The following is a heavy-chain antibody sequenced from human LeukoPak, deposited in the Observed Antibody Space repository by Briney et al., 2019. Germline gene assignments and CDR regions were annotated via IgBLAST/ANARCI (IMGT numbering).Heavy chain of an antibody. V-gene: IGHV3-9*01. CDR3: ARRGIVATDYYYYYYMDV. D-gene: IGHD5-12*01. J-gene: IGHJ6*03. CDR1: GFTFDDYA. CDR2: INWSSGSI. Sequence: PAGGSLRLSCAASGFTFDDYAMHWVRQAPGKGLEWVSGINWSSGSIGYADSVKGRFTISRDNAKNSLYLQMNSLRAEDTAVYYCARRGIVATDYYYYYYMDVWGKGTTVTVSS.